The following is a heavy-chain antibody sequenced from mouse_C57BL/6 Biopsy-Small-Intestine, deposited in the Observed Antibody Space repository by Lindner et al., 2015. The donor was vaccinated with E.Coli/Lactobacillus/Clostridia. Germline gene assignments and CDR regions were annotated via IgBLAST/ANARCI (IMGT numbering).Heavy chain of an antibody. J-gene: IGHJ2*01. Sequence: VQLQESGAELAKPGASVKMSCKASGYTFTSYWMHWVKQRPGQGLEWIGYINPSSYYTEYNQKFKDKATLTADKSSNTAYMQLSSLTSEDSAVYYCARDWDSFDYWGQGTTLTVSS. CDR3: ARDWDSFDY. CDR1: GYTFTSYW. CDR2: INPSSYYT. V-gene: IGHV1-7*01. D-gene: IGHD4-1*01.